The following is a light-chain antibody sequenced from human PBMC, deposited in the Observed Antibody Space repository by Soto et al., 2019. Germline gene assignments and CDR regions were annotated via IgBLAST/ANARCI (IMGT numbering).Light chain of an antibody. V-gene: IGKV1-39*01. CDR3: QQSYTTPLT. Sequence: DIQMTQSPSSLSASVGDRVTITCRASQTMSDYLNWYQQKPGKAPKLLIYSASRLQSGVPSRFSASGSGTDFTLTISSLQPEDFATYYCQQSYTTPLTFGGGTKVEIK. J-gene: IGKJ4*01. CDR2: SAS. CDR1: QTMSDY.